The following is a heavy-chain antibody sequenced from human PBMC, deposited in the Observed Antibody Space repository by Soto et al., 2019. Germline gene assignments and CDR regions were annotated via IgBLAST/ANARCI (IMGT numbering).Heavy chain of an antibody. Sequence: SETLSLTCAVSGGSIDDSTYYWGWIRQPPGKGLEWIGSVYYSGSSYYSPSLKSRVTMSVDSSKNHFSLILDSVTAADTAVYYCVSINAGGWYYFDYWGQGILVTVSS. V-gene: IGHV4-39*02. J-gene: IGHJ4*02. CDR1: GGSIDDSTYY. CDR2: VYYSGSS. D-gene: IGHD6-19*01. CDR3: VSINAGGWYYFDY.